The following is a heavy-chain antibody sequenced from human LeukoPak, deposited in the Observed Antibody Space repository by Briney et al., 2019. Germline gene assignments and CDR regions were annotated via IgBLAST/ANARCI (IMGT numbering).Heavy chain of an antibody. CDR2: ISYDGNKK. J-gene: IGHJ4*02. V-gene: IGHV3-30*03. D-gene: IGHD6-19*01. CDR1: GFSFSSFG. CDR3: SRDPRGIALAGTYDY. Sequence: GGSLRLSCAASGFSFSSFGMHWVRQAPGKGLEWVAVISYDGNKKYYGDSVKGRFTISRDNSMNTLYLKINSLRADDTAVYYCSRDPRGIALAGTYDYWGQGILVTVSS.